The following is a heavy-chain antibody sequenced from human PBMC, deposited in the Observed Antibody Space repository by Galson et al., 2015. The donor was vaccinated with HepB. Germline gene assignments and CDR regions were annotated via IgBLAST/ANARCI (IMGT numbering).Heavy chain of an antibody. CDR2: INAGNGNT. J-gene: IGHJ6*03. CDR1: GYTFTSYA. D-gene: IGHD6-13*01. Sequence: SVKVSCKASGYTFTSYAMHWVRQAPGQRLEWMGWINAGNGNTKYSQKFQGRVTITRDTSASTAYMELSSLRSEDTAVYYCARDKLRAAGSSYYYMDVWGKGTTVTVSS. V-gene: IGHV1-3*01. CDR3: ARDKLRAAGSSYYYMDV.